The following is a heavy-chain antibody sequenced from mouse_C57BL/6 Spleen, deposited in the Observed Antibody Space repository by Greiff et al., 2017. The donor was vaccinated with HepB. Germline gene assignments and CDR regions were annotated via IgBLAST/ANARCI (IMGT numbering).Heavy chain of an antibody. CDR1: GYTFTSYW. D-gene: IGHD4-1*02. CDR2: IDPSDSAT. V-gene: IGHV1-52*01. Sequence: VQLQQPGAELVRPGSSVKLSCKASGYTFTSYWMHWVKQRPIQGLEWIGNIDPSDSATHYNQKFKDKATLTVDKSSSTAYMQLSSLTSEDSAVYYCARGGQLGYYFDYWGQGTTLTVSS. J-gene: IGHJ2*01. CDR3: ARGGQLGYYFDY.